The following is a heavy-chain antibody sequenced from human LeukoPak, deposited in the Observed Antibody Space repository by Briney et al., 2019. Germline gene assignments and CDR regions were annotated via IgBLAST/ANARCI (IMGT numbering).Heavy chain of an antibody. CDR2: IYYSGST. CDR3: ARDMDGLRPDAFDI. CDR1: GGSISSGDYY. V-gene: IGHV4-30-4*01. J-gene: IGHJ3*02. Sequence: PSETLSLTCTVSGGSISSGDYYWSWIRQPPGKGLEWIGYIYYSGSTYYNPSLKSRVTISVDTSKNQFSLKLSSVTAADTAVYYCARDMDGLRPDAFDIWGQGTMVTVSS. D-gene: IGHD3-10*01.